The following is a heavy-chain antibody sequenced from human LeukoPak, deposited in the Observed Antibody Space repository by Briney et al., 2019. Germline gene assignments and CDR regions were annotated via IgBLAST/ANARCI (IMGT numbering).Heavy chain of an antibody. V-gene: IGHV1-2*02. D-gene: IGHD2-2*02. Sequence: GASVKVSCKTSGYTFTAYYMHWVRQAPGQGLEWMGWINPNSGGTNYAQKFQGRVTMTRDTSISTAYMELSRLRSDDTAVYYCARGYPDIVVVPAAIPYYLSWGQGTLVTVSS. CDR1: GYTFTAYY. J-gene: IGHJ4*02. CDR3: ARGYPDIVVVPAAIPYYLS. CDR2: INPNSGGT.